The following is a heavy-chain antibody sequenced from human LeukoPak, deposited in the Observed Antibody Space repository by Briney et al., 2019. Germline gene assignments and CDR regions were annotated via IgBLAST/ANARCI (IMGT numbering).Heavy chain of an antibody. D-gene: IGHD1-26*01. CDR3: ARSKWELPGASYYYYMDV. J-gene: IGHJ6*03. CDR1: GGSISSYY. CDR2: IYYSGST. Sequence: SETLSLTCTVSGGSISSYYWSWIRQPPGKGLEWIGYIYYSGSTNYNPSLKSRVTMSVDTSKNQFSLKLSSVTAADTAVYYCARSKWELPGASYYYYMDVWGKGTTVTISS. V-gene: IGHV4-59*12.